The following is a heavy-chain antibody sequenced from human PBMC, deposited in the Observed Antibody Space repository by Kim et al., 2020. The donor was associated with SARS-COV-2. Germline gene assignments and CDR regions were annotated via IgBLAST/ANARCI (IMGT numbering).Heavy chain of an antibody. D-gene: IGHD2-21*02. CDR3: ARGGGNSRNDAVDI. CDR1: GGTFSSYA. V-gene: IGHV1-69*06. Sequence: SVKVSCQASGGTFSSYAISRVRQAPGQGLEWMGGIIPIFGTANYAQKFQGRVTITADKSTSTAYMELSSLRSEDTAVYYCARGGGNSRNDAVDIWGQGTMVTVSS. CDR2: IIPIFGTA. J-gene: IGHJ3*02.